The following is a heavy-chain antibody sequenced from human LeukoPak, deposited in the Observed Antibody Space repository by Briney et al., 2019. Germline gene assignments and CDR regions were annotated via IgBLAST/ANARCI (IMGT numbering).Heavy chain of an antibody. D-gene: IGHD6-13*01. CDR2: IKEDGSEK. CDR3: ASGRQLGY. V-gene: IGHV3-7*01. CDR1: GFTFSNYW. Sequence: GGSLSLSCAASGFTFSNYWMSWVRQAPGKGLERVANIKEDGSEKYYVDSVKGRFTISRDNARNSLYLQTNSLRAEDTAVYYRASGRQLGYWGQGTLVTVSS. J-gene: IGHJ4*02.